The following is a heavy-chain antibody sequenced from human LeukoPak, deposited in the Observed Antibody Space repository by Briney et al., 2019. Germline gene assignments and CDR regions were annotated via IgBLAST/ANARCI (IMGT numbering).Heavy chain of an antibody. Sequence: PGGSLRLSCAASGFTFSSYAMSWVRQAPGKGLEWVSVIYSDDTTYYADSVKGRFTISRDNSKNTLYLQMNSLGAEDTAVYYCARDTTDGGFFDQWGQGTVVTVSS. D-gene: IGHD4-17*01. CDR2: IYSDDTT. CDR3: ARDTTDGGFFDQ. V-gene: IGHV3-53*01. CDR1: GFTFSSYA. J-gene: IGHJ4*02.